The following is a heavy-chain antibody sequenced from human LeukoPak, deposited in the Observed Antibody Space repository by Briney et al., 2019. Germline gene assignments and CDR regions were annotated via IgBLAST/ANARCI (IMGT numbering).Heavy chain of an antibody. J-gene: IGHJ4*02. CDR1: GFTFSSYA. V-gene: IGHV3-23*01. CDR2: ISGSGGST. D-gene: IGHD6-19*01. Sequence: TGVSLRLSCAASGFTFSSYAMSWVRQAPGKGLEWVSAISGSGGSTYYADSVKGRFTISRDNSKSTLYLQMNSLRAEDTAVYYCAKPIAVAGDTYYFDYWGQGTLVTVSS. CDR3: AKPIAVAGDTYYFDY.